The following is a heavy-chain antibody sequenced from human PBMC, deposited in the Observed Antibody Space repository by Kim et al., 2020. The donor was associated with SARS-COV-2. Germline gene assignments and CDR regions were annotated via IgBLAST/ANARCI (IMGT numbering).Heavy chain of an antibody. D-gene: IGHD3-22*01. J-gene: IGHJ4*02. Sequence: PSLKSRVTISVDTSKNQFSLKLSSVPAADTAVYYCARARITMIVVVKYFDYWGQGTLVTVSS. CDR3: ARARITMIVVVKYFDY. V-gene: IGHV4-31*02.